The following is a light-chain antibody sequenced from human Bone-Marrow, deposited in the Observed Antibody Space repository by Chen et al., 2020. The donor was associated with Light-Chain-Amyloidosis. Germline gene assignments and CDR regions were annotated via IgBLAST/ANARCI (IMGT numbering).Light chain of an antibody. Sequence: QSALTQPASVSGSPGQSITISCTGTSSDVGSYNLVSWYQQHPGKAPKLMIYEVSKRPSGVSNRFSGSKSGNTASLTISGLQAKDEADYYCCSYAGSSTFGVFGGGTKLTVL. CDR2: EVS. CDR1: SSDVGSYNL. CDR3: CSYAGSSTFGV. V-gene: IGLV2-23*02. J-gene: IGLJ3*02.